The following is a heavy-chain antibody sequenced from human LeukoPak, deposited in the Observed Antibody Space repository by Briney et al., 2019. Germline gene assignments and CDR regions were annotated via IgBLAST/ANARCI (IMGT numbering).Heavy chain of an antibody. CDR3: ARVIGLRDGYNLPFNYYYYYMDV. D-gene: IGHD5-24*01. CDR2: IYYSGST. CDR1: GGSISSSSSY. Sequence: SETLSLTCSVSGGSISSSSSYWGWIRQPPGKGLEWIGYIYYSGSTNYNPSLKSRVTISVDTSKNQFSLKLSSVTAADTAVYYCARVIGLRDGYNLPFNYYYYYMDVWGKGTTVTVSS. V-gene: IGHV4-61*05. J-gene: IGHJ6*03.